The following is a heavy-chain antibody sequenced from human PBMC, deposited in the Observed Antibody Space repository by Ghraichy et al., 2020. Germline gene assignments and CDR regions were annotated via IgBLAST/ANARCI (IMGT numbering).Heavy chain of an antibody. CDR3: ARAPSGSYGVYFDY. CDR1: GVSISSSSYY. D-gene: IGHD1-26*01. J-gene: IGHJ4*02. V-gene: IGHV4-39*01. CDR2: IYYSVST. Sequence: SETLSLTCTVSGVSISSSSYYWGWIRQPPGKGLEWIGSIYYSVSTYYNASLKSRVTISVDTSKKQFSLKLSSVTAADTAVYYCARAPSGSYGVYFDYWGQGTLVTVSS.